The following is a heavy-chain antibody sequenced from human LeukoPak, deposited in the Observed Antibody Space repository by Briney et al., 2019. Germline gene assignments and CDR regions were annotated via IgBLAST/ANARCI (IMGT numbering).Heavy chain of an antibody. Sequence: SATLSLTCAVYGGSFSGYYWSWIRQPPGKGLEWIGEINHSGSTNYNPSLKSRVTISVDTSKNQFSVKMRSVTAADTAVYYCARGASSGYYYVRERGYYFDYWGQGTLVTVSS. CDR3: ARGASSGYYYVRERGYYFDY. D-gene: IGHD3-22*01. CDR2: INHSGST. J-gene: IGHJ4*02. CDR1: GGSFSGYY. V-gene: IGHV4-34*01.